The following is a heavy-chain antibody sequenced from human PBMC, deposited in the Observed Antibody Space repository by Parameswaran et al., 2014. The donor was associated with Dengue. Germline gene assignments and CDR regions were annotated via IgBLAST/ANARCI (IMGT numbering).Heavy chain of an antibody. V-gene: IGHV1-69*01. J-gene: IGHJ6*02. CDR2: IIPIFGTA. CDR3: ARVHPPQDIVVVPAEGMDV. D-gene: IGHD2-2*01. Sequence: WVRQAPGQGLEWMGGIIPIFGTANYAQKFQGRVTITADESTSTAYMELSSLRSEDTAVYYCARVHPPQDIVVVPAEGMDVWGQGTTGHRLL.